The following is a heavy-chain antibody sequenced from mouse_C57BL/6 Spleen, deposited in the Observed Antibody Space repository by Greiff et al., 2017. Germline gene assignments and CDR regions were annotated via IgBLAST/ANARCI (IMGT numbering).Heavy chain of an antibody. V-gene: IGHV1-22*01. CDR3: ARGAYYSNPAWFAY. CDR1: GYTFTDYN. CDR2: INPNNGGT. J-gene: IGHJ3*01. D-gene: IGHD2-5*01. Sequence: DVQLQQSGPELVKPGASVKMSFKASGYTFTDYNMHWVKQSHGKSLEWIGSINPNNGGTSYNQKFKGKATLTVNKSSSTAYMELRSLTSEDSAVYYSARGAYYSNPAWFAYWGQRTLVTVS.